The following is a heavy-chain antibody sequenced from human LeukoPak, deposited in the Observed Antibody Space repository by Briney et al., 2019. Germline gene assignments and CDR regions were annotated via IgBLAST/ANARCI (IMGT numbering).Heavy chain of an antibody. J-gene: IGHJ1*01. CDR1: GFTFSSYW. Sequence: GGSLRLSCAASGFTFSSYWMHWVRQAPGKGLVWVSRINSDGSSTSYADSVKGRFTISRDNAKNTLYLQMNSLRAEDTAVYYCARDPDSAAMALADEYFQHWGQGTLVTVSS. V-gene: IGHV3-74*01. CDR2: INSDGSST. D-gene: IGHD5-18*01. CDR3: ARDPDSAAMALADEYFQH.